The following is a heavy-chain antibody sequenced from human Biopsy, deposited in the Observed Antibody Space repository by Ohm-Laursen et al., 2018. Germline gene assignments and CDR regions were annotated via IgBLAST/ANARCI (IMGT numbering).Heavy chain of an antibody. D-gene: IGHD2-15*01. CDR2: IDPDSGRT. CDR1: GYTFSLYH. CDR3: ARDPYCSGGNCYSPLDH. Sequence: ASVTVSCKASGYTFSLYHIHWVRQAPGQGLEWMGWIDPDSGRTSFGHNFQGRVTMTSDTSTGTAYLELTRLRSDDTAVYYCARDPYCSGGNCYSPLDHWGQGTLVTVSA. V-gene: IGHV1-2*07. J-gene: IGHJ4*02.